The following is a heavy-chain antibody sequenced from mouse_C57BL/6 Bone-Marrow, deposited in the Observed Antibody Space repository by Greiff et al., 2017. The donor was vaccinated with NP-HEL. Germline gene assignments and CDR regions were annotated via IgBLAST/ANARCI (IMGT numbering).Heavy chain of an antibody. CDR2: INYDGSST. J-gene: IGHJ1*03. D-gene: IGHD2-12*01. CDR3: ARYEGFVWYFDV. V-gene: IGHV5-16*01. CDR1: GFTFSDYY. Sequence: EVHLVESEGGLVQPGSSLKLSCTASGFTFSDYYMAWVRQVPEKGLEWVANINYDGSSTYYLDSLKSRFILSRDNAKNILYLQMSSLKSEDTATYYGARYEGFVWYFDVWGTGTTVTVSS.